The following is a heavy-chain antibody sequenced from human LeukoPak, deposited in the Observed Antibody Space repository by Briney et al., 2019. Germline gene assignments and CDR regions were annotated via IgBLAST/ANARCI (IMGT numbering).Heavy chain of an antibody. Sequence: ASVKVCCKASGYTFTSYGISWVRQAPGQGLEWMGWISAYNGNTNYAQKLQGRVTMTTDTSTSTAYMELRSLRSDDTAVYYCARDGPYCSGGSCYYVTDYYGMDVWGQGTTVTVSS. CDR3: ARDGPYCSGGSCYYVTDYYGMDV. J-gene: IGHJ6*02. CDR2: ISAYNGNT. D-gene: IGHD2-15*01. CDR1: GYTFTSYG. V-gene: IGHV1-18*01.